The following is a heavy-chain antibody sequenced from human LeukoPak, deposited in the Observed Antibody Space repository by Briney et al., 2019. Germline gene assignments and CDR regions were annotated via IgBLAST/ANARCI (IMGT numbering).Heavy chain of an antibody. D-gene: IGHD5-24*01. J-gene: IGHJ4*02. CDR1: EYTFTHYY. CDR3: ARDLRRWLQLFDY. Sequence: ASVKVSCKASEYTFTHYYIHWVRQAPGQGLEWMGIINPSGGSTSYAQKFQGRVTMTRDTSTSTVYMDLSSLRSEDTAVYYCARDLRRWLQLFDYWGQGTLVTVSS. CDR2: INPSGGST. V-gene: IGHV1-46*01.